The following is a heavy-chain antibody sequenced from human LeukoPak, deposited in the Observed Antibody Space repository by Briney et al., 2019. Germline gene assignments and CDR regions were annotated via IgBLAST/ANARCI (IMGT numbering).Heavy chain of an antibody. D-gene: IGHD3-10*01. V-gene: IGHV4-59*12. CDR2: VFHTGST. CDR3: ARGVPTMVRGAHYYYYYMDV. CDR1: GGSIDTYY. J-gene: IGHJ6*03. Sequence: SETLSLACTVSGGSIDTYYWNWIRQPPGKGLEWIGYVFHTGSTNYNPSLKSRVTISVDTSKNQFSLKLSSVTAADTAVYYCARGVPTMVRGAHYYYYYMDVWGKGTTVTVSS.